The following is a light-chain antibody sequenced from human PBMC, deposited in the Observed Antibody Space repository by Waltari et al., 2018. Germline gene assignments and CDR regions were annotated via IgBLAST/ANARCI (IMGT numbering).Light chain of an antibody. CDR1: SGHSHYA. V-gene: IGLV4-69*01. CDR3: QTWGTGIQV. Sequence: QLVVTQSPSASASLGASVKLTCTLSSGHSHYAIAWHHQPPGKGLRFLMKINSDGSHRKGNGVPDCFSASSSGAERYLTISSLQSADEGDYHCQTWGTGIQVFGGGTKLTVL. J-gene: IGLJ3*02. CDR2: INSDGSH.